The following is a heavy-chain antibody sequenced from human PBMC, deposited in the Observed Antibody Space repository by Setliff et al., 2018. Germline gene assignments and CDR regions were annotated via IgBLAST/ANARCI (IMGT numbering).Heavy chain of an antibody. CDR1: DGSLSTYY. J-gene: IGHJ3*01. V-gene: IGHV4-38-2*02. CDR2: FRPSGKT. Sequence: PSETLSLTCTVSDGSLSTYYWGWIRQPPGKGLEWIGSFRPSGKTYYNPSLNSRVTISVDTSKKQFSLKVTSVTAADTAVYYCVRDAGDGYGVDAYAGGGFDFWGQGTMVTVSS. CDR3: VRDAGDGYGVDAYAGGGFDF. D-gene: IGHD4-17*01.